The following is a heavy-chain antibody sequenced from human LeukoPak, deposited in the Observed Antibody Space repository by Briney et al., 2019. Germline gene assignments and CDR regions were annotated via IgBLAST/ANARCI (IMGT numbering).Heavy chain of an antibody. CDR1: GGSISSYY. CDR2: IYYSGST. D-gene: IGHD1-26*01. J-gene: IGHJ4*02. CDR3: ARDPGIVGAYFDY. V-gene: IGHV4-59*12. Sequence: SETLSLTCTVSGGSISSYYWSWIRQPPGKGLEWIGYIYYSGSTNYNPSLKSRVTMSVDTSKNQFSLKLSSVTAADTAVYYCARDPGIVGAYFDYWGQGTLVTVSS.